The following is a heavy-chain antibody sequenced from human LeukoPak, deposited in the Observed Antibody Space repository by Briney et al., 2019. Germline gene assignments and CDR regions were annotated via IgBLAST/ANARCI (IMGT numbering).Heavy chain of an antibody. CDR2: ISGSGGST. Sequence: GGSLRLSCAASGFTFSSSAMSWVRQAPGKGLEWVSAISGSGGSTYYADSVKGRFTISRDNSKNTLYLQMNSLRAEDTAVYYCAKDKPAGSVPYYDILTGSNPEFDYWGQGTLVTVSS. CDR3: AKDKPAGSVPYYDILTGSNPEFDY. J-gene: IGHJ4*02. D-gene: IGHD3-9*01. CDR1: GFTFSSSA. V-gene: IGHV3-23*01.